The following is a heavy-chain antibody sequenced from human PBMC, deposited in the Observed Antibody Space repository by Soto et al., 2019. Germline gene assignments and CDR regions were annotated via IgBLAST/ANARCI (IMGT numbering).Heavy chain of an antibody. J-gene: IGHJ4*02. CDR1: GGSISSYY. D-gene: IGHD3-10*01. Sequence: SETLSLTCTVSGGSISSYYWSWSRQPPGKGLEWIGYFYYSGSTNYNPSLKSRVTISVDTSKNQFSLKLSSVTAADRAMYYCARSVRGYFDYWGQGTLVTVSS. CDR3: ARSVRGYFDY. CDR2: FYYSGST. V-gene: IGHV4-59*01.